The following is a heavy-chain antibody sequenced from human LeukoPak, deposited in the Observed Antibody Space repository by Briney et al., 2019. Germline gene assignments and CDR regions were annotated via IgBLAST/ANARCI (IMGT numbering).Heavy chain of an antibody. CDR1: GSSISSYY. J-gene: IGHJ4*02. CDR2: IYYSGST. D-gene: IGHD3-10*01. CDR3: ARGRPLRGVIPDY. V-gene: IGHV4-59*01. Sequence: SETLSLTCTVSGSSISSYYWSWIRQPPGKGLEWIGYIYYSGSTNYNPSLKSRVTISVDTSKNQFSLKLSSVTAADTAVYYCARGRPLRGVIPDYWGQGTLVTVSS.